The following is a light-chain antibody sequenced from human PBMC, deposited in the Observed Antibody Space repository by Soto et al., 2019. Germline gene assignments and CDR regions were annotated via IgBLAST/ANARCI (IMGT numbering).Light chain of an antibody. V-gene: IGLV2-14*01. Sequence: QSALTQPASVSGSPGQSITISCTGTSSDVGGYNYVSWYQQHPGKAPKLMIYDVSNRPSGVSNRFSGSKSGNTASLTISGLQAEDEADYYCSSHTTSSTGVFGRGTKLTVL. CDR2: DVS. CDR1: SSDVGGYNY. CDR3: SSHTTSSTGV. J-gene: IGLJ1*01.